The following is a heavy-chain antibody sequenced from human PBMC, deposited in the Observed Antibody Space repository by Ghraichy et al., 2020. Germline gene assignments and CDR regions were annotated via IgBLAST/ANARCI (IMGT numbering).Heavy chain of an antibody. Sequence: ASVKVSCKASGYTFTGYYMHWVRQAPGQGLEWMGWINPNSGGTNYAQKFQGRVTMTRDTSISTAYMELSRLRSDDTAVYYCARDLPPRNNIVVVVAATLDYYYYGMDVWGQGTTVTVSS. CDR3: ARDLPPRNNIVVVVAATLDYYYYGMDV. J-gene: IGHJ6*02. V-gene: IGHV1-2*02. D-gene: IGHD2-15*01. CDR2: INPNSGGT. CDR1: GYTFTGYY.